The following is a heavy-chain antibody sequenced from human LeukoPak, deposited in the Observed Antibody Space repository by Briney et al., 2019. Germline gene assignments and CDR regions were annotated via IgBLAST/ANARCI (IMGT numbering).Heavy chain of an antibody. D-gene: IGHD3-10*01. Sequence: PSETLSLTCAVYGGSFSGYYWSWIRQPPGKGLEWIGEINHSGSTNYNPSPKSRVTISVDTSKNQFSLKLSSVTAADTAVYYCARRDKYYYGSGSYSVFDYWGQGTLVTVSS. CDR3: ARRDKYYYGSGSYSVFDY. V-gene: IGHV4-34*01. CDR2: INHSGST. J-gene: IGHJ4*02. CDR1: GGSFSGYY.